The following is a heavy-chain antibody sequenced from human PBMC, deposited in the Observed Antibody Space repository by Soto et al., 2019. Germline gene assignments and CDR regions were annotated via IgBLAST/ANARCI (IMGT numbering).Heavy chain of an antibody. J-gene: IGHJ4*02. CDR3: ANVAMTTVIFDY. Sequence: EVQLLESGGGLVQPGGSLRLSCATSGFTFSSYAMSWVRQAPGKGLEWVSAISGSGGSTYYADSVKGRFTISRDNSKNTLFLQMNSLRAEDTAVYYCANVAMTTVIFDYWGQGTLVTVSS. V-gene: IGHV3-23*01. D-gene: IGHD4-17*01. CDR2: ISGSGGST. CDR1: GFTFSSYA.